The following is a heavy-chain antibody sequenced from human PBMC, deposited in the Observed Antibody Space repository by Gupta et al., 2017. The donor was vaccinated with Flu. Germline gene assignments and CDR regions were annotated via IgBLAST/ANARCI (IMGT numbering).Heavy chain of an antibody. CDR3: ATVSVQWELPYSFDH. Sequence: EVRLVESGGGLVQPGGSLRLSCAASGITFRNYEMNWVRQAPGKGLEWISYISSGGYTIYYSDAVKGRFTISRDNAKNSLHLQMDSLRAEDSAVYYCATVSVQWELPYSFDHWGQGALVTVS. V-gene: IGHV3-48*03. D-gene: IGHD4-23*01. CDR2: ISSGGYTI. J-gene: IGHJ4*02. CDR1: GITFRNYE.